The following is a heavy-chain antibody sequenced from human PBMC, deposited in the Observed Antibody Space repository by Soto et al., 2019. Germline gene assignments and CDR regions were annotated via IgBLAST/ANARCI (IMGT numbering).Heavy chain of an antibody. V-gene: IGHV2-5*02. CDR3: XXXXLXXXXXXXYFDY. J-gene: IGHJ4*02. CDR2: IYWDDDK. CDR1: GFSLSTSGVG. Sequence: QITLKESGPTLVKPTQTLTXTCTFSGFSLSTSGVGVGWIRQPPGKALEWLALIYWDDDKRYSPSLKSRLTITKDTSKNQVVLTMTNMDPVDTATYYCXXXXLXXXXXXXYFDYWGQGTLVTVSS.